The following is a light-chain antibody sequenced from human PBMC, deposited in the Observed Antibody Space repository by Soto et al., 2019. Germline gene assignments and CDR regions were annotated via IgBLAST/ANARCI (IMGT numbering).Light chain of an antibody. CDR3: QQYNNWPPT. Sequence: EIVMTQSPSTVSVSPGERATLSCRASQSVSNNLAWYQQKPGQAPRLLIYGASTRATGIPARFSGSGSGTEFTLTISSLQSEDFAVYYCQQYNNWPPTFGQGTKVDIK. CDR1: QSVSNN. V-gene: IGKV3-15*01. CDR2: GAS. J-gene: IGKJ1*01.